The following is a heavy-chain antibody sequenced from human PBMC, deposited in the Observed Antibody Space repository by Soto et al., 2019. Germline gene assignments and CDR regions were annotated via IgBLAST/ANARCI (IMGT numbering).Heavy chain of an antibody. V-gene: IGHV1-3*05. CDR3: ARAAGMVALDY. Sequence: QVQLVQSGAEEKKPGASVKLSCKASGYIFSRNDIHWVRQAPGQRLEWMGWMNAGNGNTRYSREFQGRVTFTRDTAAITGYMELSSMRYEDTAVYYCARAAGMVALDYWGQGTLVTVSS. J-gene: IGHJ4*02. CDR2: MNAGNGNT. CDR1: GYIFSRND. D-gene: IGHD5-18*01.